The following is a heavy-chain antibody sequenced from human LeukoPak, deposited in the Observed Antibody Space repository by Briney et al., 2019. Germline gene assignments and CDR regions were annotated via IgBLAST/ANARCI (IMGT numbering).Heavy chain of an antibody. Sequence: PGGSLRLSCAASGFTFSSYEMNWVRQAPGKGLEWVSAISGSGGSTYYADSVKGRFTISRDNAKNSLFLQMNSLRAEDTAVYYCATSQGSWPDYFDYWGQGTLVTVSS. CDR3: ATSQGSWPDYFDY. V-gene: IGHV3-48*03. CDR2: ISGSGGST. CDR1: GFTFSSYE. J-gene: IGHJ4*02. D-gene: IGHD6-13*01.